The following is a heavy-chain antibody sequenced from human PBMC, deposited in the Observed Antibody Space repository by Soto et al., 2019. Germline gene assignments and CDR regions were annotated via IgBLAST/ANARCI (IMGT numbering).Heavy chain of an antibody. J-gene: IGHJ4*02. V-gene: IGHV1-18*01. CDR3: ARGRYGDY. CDR2: ISAHNGNT. Sequence: QVHLVQSGAEVKKPGASVKVSCKGSGYACTTYGITWVRQAPGQGLEWMGWISAHNGNTNYALKIHGRVTVTRDTSTSTAYMELRSMLCADTAVYYCARGRYGDYWGQGALVTVSS. D-gene: IGHD1-1*01. CDR1: GYACTTYG.